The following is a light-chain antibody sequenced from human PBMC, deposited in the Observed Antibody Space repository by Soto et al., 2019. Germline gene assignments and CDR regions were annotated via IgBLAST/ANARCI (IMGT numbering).Light chain of an antibody. J-gene: IGLJ2*01. Sequence: QSVLTQPPSVSGAPGQRITISCTGSSSNIGAGYAVHWYQHLPGIAPKLLIFDNNNRPSGVPDRFSGSKSGTSASLAITGLQADDEADYYCQSFDSGLSVVVFGGGTKLTVL. CDR2: DNN. CDR1: SSNIGAGYA. V-gene: IGLV1-40*01. CDR3: QSFDSGLSVVV.